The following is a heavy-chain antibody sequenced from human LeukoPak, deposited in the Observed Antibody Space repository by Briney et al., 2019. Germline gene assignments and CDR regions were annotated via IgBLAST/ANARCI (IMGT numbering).Heavy chain of an antibody. Sequence: GESLKISCKGSGYSFATYFIGWVRQVPGKGLEWMGMIYPGDADTRYSPSFQGQVTISADKSISTAYLQWSSLKASDTAIYFCARLGLMRYCSGGNCHPDYWSQGTLVTVSS. V-gene: IGHV5-51*01. J-gene: IGHJ4*02. CDR3: ARLGLMRYCSGGNCHPDY. D-gene: IGHD2-15*01. CDR2: IYPGDADT. CDR1: GYSFATYF.